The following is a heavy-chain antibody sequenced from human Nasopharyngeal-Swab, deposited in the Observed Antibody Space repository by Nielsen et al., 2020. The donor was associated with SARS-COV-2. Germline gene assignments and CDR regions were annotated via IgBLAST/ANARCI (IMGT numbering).Heavy chain of an antibody. CDR3: ARGLTYFFDSGGYYPLGY. CDR1: GDSISRGTYF. D-gene: IGHD3-22*01. J-gene: IGHJ4*02. Sequence: SETLSLTCTVSGDSISRGTYFWGWIRQPPGKGLEWIASIAYSGSTYDNPSLKSRVTISLDTSKNQFSLKMYSVTAADTAVYYCARGLTYFFDSGGYYPLGYWGQGALVTVS. CDR2: IAYSGST. V-gene: IGHV4-39*07.